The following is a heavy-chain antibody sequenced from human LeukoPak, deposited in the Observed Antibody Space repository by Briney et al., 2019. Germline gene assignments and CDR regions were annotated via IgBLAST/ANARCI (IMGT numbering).Heavy chain of an antibody. J-gene: IGHJ5*02. Sequence: YWGWIRQPPGKGLEWIGSIYYSGSTYYNPSLKSRVTISVDTSKNQFSLKLSSVTAADTAVYYCARHAVSIFGVVIMPKNWFDPWGQGTLVTVSS. D-gene: IGHD3-3*01. V-gene: IGHV4-39*01. CDR3: ARHAVSIFGVVIMPKNWFDP. CDR2: IYYSGST. CDR1: Y.